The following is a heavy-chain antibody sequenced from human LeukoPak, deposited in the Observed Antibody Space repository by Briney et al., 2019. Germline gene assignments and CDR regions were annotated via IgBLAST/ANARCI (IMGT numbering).Heavy chain of an antibody. D-gene: IGHD4-23*01. V-gene: IGHV4-39*01. J-gene: IGHJ4*02. Sequence: PSETLSLTCTVSGDSISSSSYYWGWIRQPPGKGLEWIGSIFYSGSTFYNPSLKSRVTISVDTSKNQFSLKLSSVTAADTAVYYCARRRTATVDFDYWGQGTLVTVSS. CDR2: IFYSGST. CDR3: ARRRTATVDFDY. CDR1: GDSISSSSYY.